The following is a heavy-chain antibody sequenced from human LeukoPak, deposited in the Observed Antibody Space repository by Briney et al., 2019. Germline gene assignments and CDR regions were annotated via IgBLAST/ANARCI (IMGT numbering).Heavy chain of an antibody. CDR3: VSDYTAMFTGCDY. CDR1: GYTITSYC. J-gene: IGHJ4*02. CDR2: IRPD. D-gene: IGHD5-18*01. Sequence: ASVKVSCKASGYTITSYCVHWVRQTPGQGLEWMGVIRPDSSAQTFQGRVTLTRDTSTSTVYMELGSLRSEDSAIYYCVSDYTAMFTGCDYWGQGTPVTVSS. V-gene: IGHV1-46*03.